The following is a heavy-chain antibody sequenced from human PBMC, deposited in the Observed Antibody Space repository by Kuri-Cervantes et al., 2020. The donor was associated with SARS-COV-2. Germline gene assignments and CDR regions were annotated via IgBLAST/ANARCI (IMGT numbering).Heavy chain of an antibody. CDR1: GFTFSSYA. V-gene: IGHV3-23*01. CDR3: ASGGLVGGTQGLYEMDV. D-gene: IGHD1-26*01. J-gene: IGHJ6*02. Sequence: GESLKISCAASGFTFSSYAMSWVRQAPGKGLEWVSAISGSGGSTYYADSVKGRFTISRDNSKNTLYLQMNNLRAEDTAVYYCASGGLVGGTQGLYEMDVWGPGTTVTVSS. CDR2: ISGSGGST.